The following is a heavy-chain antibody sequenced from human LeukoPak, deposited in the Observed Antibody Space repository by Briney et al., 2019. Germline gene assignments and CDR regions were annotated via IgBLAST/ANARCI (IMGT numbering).Heavy chain of an antibody. D-gene: IGHD1-26*01. CDR3: VRDDYYGFDY. V-gene: IGHV3-48*02. CDR2: ISTSSSTI. CDR1: GFTFTSYT. J-gene: IGHJ4*02. Sequence: GGSLRLSCVASGFTFTSYTMNWVRHAPGKGLDWISFISTSSSTISYADSVKGRFTISRDNARNSLFLQMNSLRDEDTAVYYCVRDDYYGFDYWGQGTLVTVSS.